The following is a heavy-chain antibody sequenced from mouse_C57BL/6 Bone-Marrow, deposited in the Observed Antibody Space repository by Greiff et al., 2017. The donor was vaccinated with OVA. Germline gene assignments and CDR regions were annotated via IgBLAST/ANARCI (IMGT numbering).Heavy chain of an antibody. V-gene: IGHV1-61*01. CDR1: GYTFTSYW. CDR2: IYTSDSET. J-gene: IGHJ3*01. CDR3: ARWDYSNFFAY. D-gene: IGHD2-5*01. Sequence: QVQLQQPGAELVRPGSSVKLPCKASGYTFTSYWMDWVKQRPGQGLEWIGNIYTSDSETHYNQKVKDKATLTVYKSSSTAYMQLSILKSEDSAVYNCARWDYSNFFAYWGQGTLVTVSA.